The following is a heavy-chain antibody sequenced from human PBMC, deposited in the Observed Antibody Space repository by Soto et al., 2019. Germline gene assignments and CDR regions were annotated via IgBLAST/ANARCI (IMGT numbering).Heavy chain of an antibody. CDR2: VSSDSSNT. Sequence: QVQLVESGGGLVKPGGSLRLSCAASGFTFSDYYMTWIRQAPGKGLEWVSYVSSDSSNTNYADSVKGRFTISRDNAKNSXYLQMNGLRPEDTAMYYCARGDHDTSGQRKVYGMDVWGHGTTVTVSS. V-gene: IGHV3-11*05. J-gene: IGHJ6*02. D-gene: IGHD3-22*01. CDR1: GFTFSDYY. CDR3: ARGDHDTSGQRKVYGMDV.